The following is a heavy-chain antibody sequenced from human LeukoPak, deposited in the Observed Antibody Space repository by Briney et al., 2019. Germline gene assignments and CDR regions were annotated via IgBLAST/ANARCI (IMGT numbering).Heavy chain of an antibody. CDR1: GFTFSSYS. CDR3: AKEDHYVDTAMVTFDY. D-gene: IGHD5-18*01. J-gene: IGHJ4*02. Sequence: PGGSLRLSCAASGFTFSSYSMTWVRQAPGKGLEWVSAISGSGGSTYYADSVKGRFTISRDNSKNTLYLQMNSLRAEDTAVYYCAKEDHYVDTAMVTFDYWGQGTLVTVSS. CDR2: ISGSGGST. V-gene: IGHV3-23*01.